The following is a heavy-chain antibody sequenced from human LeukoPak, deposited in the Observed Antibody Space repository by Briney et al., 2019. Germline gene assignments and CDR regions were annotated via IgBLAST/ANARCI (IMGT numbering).Heavy chain of an antibody. CDR2: INERGSST. V-gene: IGHV3-74*01. CDR3: AGGRLVATSKAVAIDY. D-gene: IGHD5-12*01. Sequence: PGGSLRLSCAASGFTFSNSWLHWVRQAPGKGLVWVSRINERGSSTSYADSVKGRFTISRDNAKNTLYLQRNNLRADDTAVYYCAGGRLVATSKAVAIDYWGQGTLVTVSS. CDR1: GFTFSNSW. J-gene: IGHJ4*02.